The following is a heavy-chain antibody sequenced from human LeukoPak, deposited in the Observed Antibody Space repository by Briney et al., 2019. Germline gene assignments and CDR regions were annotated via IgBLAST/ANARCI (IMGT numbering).Heavy chain of an antibody. CDR3: AKDWFLASMVRGILDY. D-gene: IGHD3-10*01. Sequence: PGGSLRLSCAASGFTFSSYWMSWVRQAPGKGLEWVANIKQDGSEKYYVDSVKGRFTISRDNAKNSLYLQMNSLRAEDTAVYYCAKDWFLASMVRGILDYWGQGTLVTVSS. CDR1: GFTFSSYW. J-gene: IGHJ4*02. V-gene: IGHV3-7*01. CDR2: IKQDGSEK.